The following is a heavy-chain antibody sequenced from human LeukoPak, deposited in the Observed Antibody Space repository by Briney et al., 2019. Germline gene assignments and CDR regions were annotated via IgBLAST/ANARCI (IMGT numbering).Heavy chain of an antibody. Sequence: PGRSLRLSCAASGFTFDDYAMHWVRQAPGKGLEWVSGISWNGGSIGYADSVRGRFTVSRDNAKNSLYLQMNSLRAEDTAIYYCVRNPSSTRMLFDFWGQGTLVTVSS. V-gene: IGHV3-9*01. J-gene: IGHJ4*02. D-gene: IGHD2-2*01. CDR3: VRNPSSTRMLFDF. CDR2: ISWNGGSI. CDR1: GFTFDDYA.